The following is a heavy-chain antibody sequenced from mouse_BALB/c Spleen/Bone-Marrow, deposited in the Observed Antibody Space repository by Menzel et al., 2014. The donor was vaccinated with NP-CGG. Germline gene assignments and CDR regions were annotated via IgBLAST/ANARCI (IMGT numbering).Heavy chain of an antibody. CDR1: GFTFSSFG. D-gene: IGHD2-2*01. CDR2: ISSGSSTI. V-gene: IGHV5-17*02. CDR3: ARSSYGYDRQAYFFDY. Sequence: EVMLVESGGGLVQPGGSRKLSCAASGFTFSSFGMHWVRQAPEKGLERVAYISSGSSTIYYADTVKGRFTISRDNPKNTLFLQMTSLRSEDTATYYCARSSYGYDRQAYFFDYWGQGTTLTVSS. J-gene: IGHJ2*01.